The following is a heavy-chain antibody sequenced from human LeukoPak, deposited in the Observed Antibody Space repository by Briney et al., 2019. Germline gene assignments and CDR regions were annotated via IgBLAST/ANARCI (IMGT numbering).Heavy chain of an antibody. D-gene: IGHD3-22*01. V-gene: IGHV3-30-3*01. J-gene: IGHJ4*02. CDR1: GFTFSSYA. CDR2: ISYDGSNK. Sequence: GRSLRLSCAASGFTFSSYAMHWVRQAPGKGLEWVAVISYDGSNKYYADSVKGRFTISRDNSKNTLYLQMNSLRAEDTAVYYCASPQSYYDSSGYWEFDYWGQGTLVTVSS. CDR3: ASPQSYYDSSGYWEFDY.